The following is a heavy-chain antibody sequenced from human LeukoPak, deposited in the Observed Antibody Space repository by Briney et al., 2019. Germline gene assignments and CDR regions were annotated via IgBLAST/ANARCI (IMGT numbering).Heavy chain of an antibody. Sequence: GGSLRLSCAASGFTFSSYAMSWVRQAPGKGLEWVSVIYSGGSTYYADSVKGRFTISRDNSKNTLYLQMNSLRAEDTAVYYCAPGEYSSEAVWGQGTLVTVSS. V-gene: IGHV3-53*01. D-gene: IGHD6-19*01. J-gene: IGHJ4*02. CDR1: GFTFSSYA. CDR2: IYSGGST. CDR3: APGEYSSEAV.